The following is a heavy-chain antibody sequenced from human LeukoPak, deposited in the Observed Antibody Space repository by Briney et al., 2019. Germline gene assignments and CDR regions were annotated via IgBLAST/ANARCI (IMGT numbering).Heavy chain of an antibody. CDR1: GGSFSGYY. CDR3: ARGMGMVVDY. CDR2: INHSGST. V-gene: IGHV4-34*01. D-gene: IGHD2-15*01. Sequence: SETLSLTCAVYGGSFSGYYWSWIRQPPGRGLEWIGEINHSGSTNYNPSLKSRVTISVGTSKNQFSLKLSSVTAADTAVYYCARGMGMVVDYWGQGTLVTVSS. J-gene: IGHJ4*02.